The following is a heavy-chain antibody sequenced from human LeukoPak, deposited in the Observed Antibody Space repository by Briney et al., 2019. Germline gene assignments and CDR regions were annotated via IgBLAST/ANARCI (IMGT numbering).Heavy chain of an antibody. J-gene: IGHJ4*02. Sequence: PSETLSLTCAVYGGSFSGYYWSWIRQPPVKGLEWIGEINHSGSTNYNPSLKSRVTISVDTSKNQFSLKLSSVTAADTAVYYCASRRTTNDYWGQGTLVTVSS. CDR3: ASRRTTNDY. V-gene: IGHV4-34*01. CDR2: INHSGST. CDR1: GGSFSGYY. D-gene: IGHD1-7*01.